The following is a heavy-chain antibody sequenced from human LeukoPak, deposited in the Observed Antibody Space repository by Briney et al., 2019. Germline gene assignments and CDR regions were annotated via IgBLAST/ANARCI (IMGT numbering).Heavy chain of an antibody. V-gene: IGHV4-39*01. CDR2: IYYSGST. CDR3: ARGLQYYYYMDV. CDR1: GGSISSNSYY. Sequence: SETLPLTCTVSGGSISSNSYYWGWIRQPPGKGLEWIGSIYYSGSTYYNPSLKSRVTISVDTSKNQFSLKLSSVTAADTAVYYCARGLQYYYYMDVWGKGTTVTISS. J-gene: IGHJ6*03.